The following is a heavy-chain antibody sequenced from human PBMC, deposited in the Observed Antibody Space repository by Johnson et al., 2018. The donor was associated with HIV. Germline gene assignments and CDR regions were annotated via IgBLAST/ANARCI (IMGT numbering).Heavy chain of an antibody. J-gene: IGHJ3*02. CDR1: SNY. D-gene: IGHD2/OR15-2a*01. V-gene: IGHV3-66*02. Sequence: VQLVESGGGLVQPGGSLRLSCVGSSNYKSWVRQAPGKGLEWVSVIYSGGSTYYADSVKGRFTISRDNSKNTLYLQMNSLRAEDTALYYCARDCRNSTSCLAFDIWGQGTRVTVSS. CDR3: ARDCRNSTSCLAFDI. CDR2: IYSGGST.